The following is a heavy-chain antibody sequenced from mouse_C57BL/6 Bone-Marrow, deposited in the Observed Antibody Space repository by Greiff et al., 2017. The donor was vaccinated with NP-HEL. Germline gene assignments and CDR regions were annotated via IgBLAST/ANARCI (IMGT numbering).Heavy chain of an antibody. CDR2: IYPRDGST. V-gene: IGHV1-78*01. D-gene: IGHD2-3*01. J-gene: IGHJ4*01. Sequence: SDAELVKPGASVKISCKVSGYTFTDRTIHWMKQRPEQGLEWIGYIYPRDGSTKYNEKFKGKATLTADKSSSTAYMQLNSLTSEDSAVYFCARGWLLHYYAMDYWGQGTSVTVSS. CDR1: GYTFTDRT. CDR3: ARGWLLHYYAMDY.